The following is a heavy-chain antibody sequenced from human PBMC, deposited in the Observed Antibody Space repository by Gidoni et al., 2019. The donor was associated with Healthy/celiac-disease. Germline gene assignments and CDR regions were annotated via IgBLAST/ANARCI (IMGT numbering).Heavy chain of an antibody. D-gene: IGHD3-3*01. CDR2: ISSSSSYI. CDR1: GFTFSSYS. CDR3: ARDSLLYRRVPNSFDY. V-gene: IGHV3-21*01. J-gene: IGHJ4*02. Sequence: EVQLVESGGGLVKPGGSLILSFAASGFTFSSYSMNCVRQAPGKGLEWVSSISSSSSYIYYADSVKGRFTISRDNAKNSLYLQMNSLRAEDTAVYYCARDSLLYRRVPNSFDYWGQGTLVTVSS.